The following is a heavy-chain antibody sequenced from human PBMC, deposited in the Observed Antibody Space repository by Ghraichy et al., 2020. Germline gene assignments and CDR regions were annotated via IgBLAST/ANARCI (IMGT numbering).Heavy chain of an antibody. CDR1: GYTFTGYY. CDR3: ARGDYGSGSWNWFDP. J-gene: IGHJ5*02. D-gene: IGHD3-10*01. CDR2: INPNSGGT. V-gene: IGHV1-2*02. Sequence: ASVKVSCKASGYTFTGYYMHWVRQAPGQGLEWMGWINPNSGGTNYAQKFQGRVTMTRDTSISTAYMELSRLRSDDTAVYYCARGDYGSGSWNWFDPWGQGTLVTVSS.